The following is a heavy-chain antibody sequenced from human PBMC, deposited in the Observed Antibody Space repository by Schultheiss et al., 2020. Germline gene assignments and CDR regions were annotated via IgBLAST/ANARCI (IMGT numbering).Heavy chain of an antibody. V-gene: IGHV1-69*13. J-gene: IGHJ6*02. CDR1: GGTFSSYA. Sequence: SVKVSCKASGGTFSSYAISWVRQAPGQGLEWMGGIIPIFGTANYAQKFQGRVTITADESTSTAYMELSSLRSEDTAVYYCARGGYSGYDLSYYGMDVWGQGTTVTVSS. CDR2: IIPIFGTA. CDR3: ARGGYSGYDLSYYGMDV. D-gene: IGHD5-12*01.